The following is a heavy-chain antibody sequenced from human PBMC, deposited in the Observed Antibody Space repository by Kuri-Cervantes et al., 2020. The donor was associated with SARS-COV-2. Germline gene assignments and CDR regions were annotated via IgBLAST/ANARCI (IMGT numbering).Heavy chain of an antibody. D-gene: IGHD2-15*01. Sequence: RGSLRLSCAASGFTFSSYAMSWVRQAPGKGLEWVSAISGSGGSTYYADSVKGRFTISRDNSKHTLYRQMNSLRAEDTAVYYCANQAAATYFDYWGQGTLVTVSS. J-gene: IGHJ4*02. CDR3: ANQAAATYFDY. CDR2: ISGSGGST. V-gene: IGHV3-23*01. CDR1: GFTFSSYA.